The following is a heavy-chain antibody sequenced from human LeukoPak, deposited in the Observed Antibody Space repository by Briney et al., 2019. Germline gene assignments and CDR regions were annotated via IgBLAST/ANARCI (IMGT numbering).Heavy chain of an antibody. CDR1: GFTLSGSS. V-gene: IGHV3-73*01. CDR3: TVSYASSSPGGY. Sequence: GWSLRLSCAASGFTLSGSSVHWVRQASGKGQEWVGRIRSKARNYATSYAASVKGRFTVSRDDSKNTAYLQMNSLETEDTALYYCTVSYASSSPGGYWGQGTLVTVSS. D-gene: IGHD6-6*01. CDR2: IRSKARNYAT. J-gene: IGHJ4*02.